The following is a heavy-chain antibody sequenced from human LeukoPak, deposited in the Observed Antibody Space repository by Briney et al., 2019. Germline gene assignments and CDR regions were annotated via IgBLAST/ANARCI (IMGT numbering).Heavy chain of an antibody. CDR1: GYTFTGYY. D-gene: IGHD6-13*01. J-gene: IGHJ1*01. V-gene: IGHV1-2*02. CDR2: INPNSGGT. CDR3: ARALYSSSWYHRTETYFQH. Sequence: ASVKVSCEASGYTFTGYYMHWVRQAPGQGLEWMGWINPNSGGTNYAQKFQGRVTMTRDTSISTAYMELSRLRSDDTAVYYCARALYSSSWYHRTETYFQHWGQGTLVTVSS.